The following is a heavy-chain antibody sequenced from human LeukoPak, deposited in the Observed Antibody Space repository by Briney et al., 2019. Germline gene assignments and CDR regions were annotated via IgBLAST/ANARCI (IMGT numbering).Heavy chain of an antibody. CDR3: ARGIAAAGDRMYYFDY. CDR2: IYYRGST. D-gene: IGHD6-13*01. J-gene: IGHJ4*02. Sequence: PSETLSLTCTVSGGSISSSSYYWGWIRQPPGKGLEWIGSIYYRGSTYYNPSLRSRVTISVDTSKNQFSLKLSSVTAADTAVYYCARGIAAAGDRMYYFDYWGQGTLVTVSS. V-gene: IGHV4-39*01. CDR1: GGSISSSSYY.